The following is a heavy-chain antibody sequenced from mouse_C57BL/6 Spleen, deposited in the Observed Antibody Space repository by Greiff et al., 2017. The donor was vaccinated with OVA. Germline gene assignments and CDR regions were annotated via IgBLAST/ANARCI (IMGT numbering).Heavy chain of an antibody. CDR3: ASGTTDYAMDY. CDR1: GYSITSGYY. Sequence: DVHLVESGPGLVKPSQSLSLTCSVTGYSITSGYYWNWIRQFPGNKLEWMGYISYDGSNNYNPSLKNRISITRDTSKNQFFLKLNSVTTEDTATYYCASGTTDYAMDYWGQGTSVTVSS. CDR2: ISYDGSN. D-gene: IGHD1-1*01. V-gene: IGHV3-6*01. J-gene: IGHJ4*01.